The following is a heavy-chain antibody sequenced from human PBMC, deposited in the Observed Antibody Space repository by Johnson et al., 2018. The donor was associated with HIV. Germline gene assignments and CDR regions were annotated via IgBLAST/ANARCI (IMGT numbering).Heavy chain of an antibody. CDR3: ARVYSSSSAHAFDI. CDR1: GFTFSTYG. V-gene: IGHV3-30*19. Sequence: QVQLVESGGGVVQPGGSLRLSCAASGFTFSTYGMHWVRQAPGKVLEWVAVITYDGSDKDYADSVKGRFTISRDSSKNTLYLQMNSLRAEDTAVYYCARVYSSSSAHAFDIWGQGTMVTVSS. CDR2: ITYDGSDK. J-gene: IGHJ3*02. D-gene: IGHD6-6*01.